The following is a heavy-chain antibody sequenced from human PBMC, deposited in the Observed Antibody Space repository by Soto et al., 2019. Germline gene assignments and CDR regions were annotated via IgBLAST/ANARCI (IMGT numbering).Heavy chain of an antibody. J-gene: IGHJ4*02. V-gene: IGHV4-38-2*01. D-gene: IGHD3-10*02. CDR3: ASGYYDGGGY. CDR1: GYSISSGYY. Sequence: SETLSLTCAVSGYSISSGYYWGWIQQPPGRGLEWIGSIYHSGSTYYNPSLKSRVTISVDTSKNQFSLKLSSVTAADTDVYYCASGYYDGGGYWGQGTLVTVSS. CDR2: IYHSGST.